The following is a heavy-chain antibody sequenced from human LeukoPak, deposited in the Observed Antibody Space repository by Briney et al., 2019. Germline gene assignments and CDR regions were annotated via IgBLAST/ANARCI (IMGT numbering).Heavy chain of an antibody. CDR2: ISAYNGNT. CDR3: ARDDYYGSGSYAFDI. D-gene: IGHD3-10*01. CDR1: GYTFTSYG. J-gene: IGHJ3*02. Sequence: ASVKVSCKASGYTFTSYGISGVRQAPGQGLEWMGWISAYNGNTNYAQKLQGRVTMTTDTSTSTAYMELRSLRSDDTAVYYCARDDYYGSGSYAFDIWGQGTMVTVSS. V-gene: IGHV1-18*01.